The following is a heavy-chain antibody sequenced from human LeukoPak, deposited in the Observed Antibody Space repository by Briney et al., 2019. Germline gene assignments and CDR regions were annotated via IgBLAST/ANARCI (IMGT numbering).Heavy chain of an antibody. CDR3: ARHPNYYDSSGYYKGFDC. D-gene: IGHD3-22*01. Sequence: GGSLRLSCAASGFTFSDYSMNWVRQAPGKGLEWVSSISDSTSYIYYADSVKGRFTISRDNAKNSLNLQMNSLRAEDTAVYYCARHPNYYDSSGYYKGFDCWGQGTLVTVSS. V-gene: IGHV3-21*04. CDR1: GFTFSDYS. CDR2: ISDSTSYI. J-gene: IGHJ4*02.